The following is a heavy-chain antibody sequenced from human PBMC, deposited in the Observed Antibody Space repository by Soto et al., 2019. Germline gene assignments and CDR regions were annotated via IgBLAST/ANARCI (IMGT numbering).Heavy chain of an antibody. Sequence: LSLTCTVSGGSISSGDYYWSWIRQPPGKGLEWIGYIYYSGSTYYNPSLKSRVTISVDTSKNQYSLKLSSVTAADTAVYYCATGAATTPFDYWGQGTLVTVSS. D-gene: IGHD2-15*01. J-gene: IGHJ4*02. V-gene: IGHV4-30-4*01. CDR1: GGSISSGDYY. CDR3: ATGAATTPFDY. CDR2: IYYSGST.